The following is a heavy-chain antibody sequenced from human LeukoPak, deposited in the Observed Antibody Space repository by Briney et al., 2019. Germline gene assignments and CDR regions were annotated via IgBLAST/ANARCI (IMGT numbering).Heavy chain of an antibody. CDR3: AKPAFCSGTGCYGYFQH. CDR1: GFTFSTYA. Sequence: GGSLRLSCGAPGFTFSTYAVSWVRRAPGKGLEGVSTISCSGSSTYHAASVKGRSPIPKDNPKSTLYLQINSLRAEDTAVYYCAKPAFCSGTGCYGYFQHWGPGTLVTVSS. V-gene: IGHV3-23*01. J-gene: IGHJ1*01. D-gene: IGHD2-2*01. CDR2: ISCSGSST.